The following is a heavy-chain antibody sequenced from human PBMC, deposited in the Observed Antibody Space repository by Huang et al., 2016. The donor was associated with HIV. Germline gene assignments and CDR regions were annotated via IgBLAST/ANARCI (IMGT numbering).Heavy chain of an antibody. Sequence: EVQLVESGGGLVQPGGSLRLSCAASGFTFSSYWMHWVRQAPGKGPVWVSRINSDGSSSGYADSVKGRFTISRDNAKNTLYLQMKSLRAEDTAVYYCVRDPRIQSWLNYFDYWGQGTLVSVSS. V-gene: IGHV3-74*01. CDR3: VRDPRIQSWLNYFDY. J-gene: IGHJ4*02. CDR2: INSDGSSS. D-gene: IGHD3-22*01. CDR1: GFTFSSYW.